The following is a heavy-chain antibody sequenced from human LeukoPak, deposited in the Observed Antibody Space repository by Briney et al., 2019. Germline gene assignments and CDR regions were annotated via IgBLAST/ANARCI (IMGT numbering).Heavy chain of an antibody. Sequence: CGSLTLSFLCTLWIFLQKPMHAVGQAPGKGLEWVSVISGSGGITYYADSVKGRFTISRDNSKKTLYLQMNSLRADDTARYYCGKAHTLCSSTSCYFVYWGQGTLVTVSS. D-gene: IGHD2-2*01. CDR3: GKAHTLCSSTSCYFVY. CDR1: IFLQKPM. V-gene: IGHV3-23*01. J-gene: IGHJ4*02. CDR2: ISGSGGIT.